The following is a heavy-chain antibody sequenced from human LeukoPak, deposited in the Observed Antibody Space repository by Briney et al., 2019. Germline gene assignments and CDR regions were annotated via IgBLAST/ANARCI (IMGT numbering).Heavy chain of an antibody. CDR1: GYSISSGYY. Sequence: PSETLSLTCTVSGYSISSGYYWGWIRQPPGKGLEWIGSIYHSGSTYYNPSLKSRVTISVDTSKNQFSLKLSSVTAADTAVYYCASMEGDYYYMDVWGKGTTVTVSS. V-gene: IGHV4-38-2*02. D-gene: IGHD3-10*01. J-gene: IGHJ6*03. CDR3: ASMEGDYYYMDV. CDR2: IYHSGST.